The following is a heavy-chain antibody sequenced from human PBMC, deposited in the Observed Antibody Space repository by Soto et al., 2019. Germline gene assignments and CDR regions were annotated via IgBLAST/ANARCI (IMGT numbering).Heavy chain of an antibody. D-gene: IGHD3-16*01. V-gene: IGHV3-7*01. J-gene: IGHJ6*02. CDR3: VGALNSHVPYYYYGMDV. Sequence: PGGSLRLSCAASGFSFSTYLMSWVRQAPGKGLEWVANIKQGGNEKFYVDSVKGRFTISRDNDKKSLYLQMDSLRVEDTAVYYCVGALNSHVPYYYYGMDVWGQGTTVTVSS. CDR2: IKQGGNEK. CDR1: GFSFSTYL.